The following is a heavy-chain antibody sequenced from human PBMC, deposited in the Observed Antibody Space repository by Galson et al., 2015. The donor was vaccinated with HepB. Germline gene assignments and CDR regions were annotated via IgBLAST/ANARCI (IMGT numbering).Heavy chain of an antibody. Sequence: SLRLSCAASGFTFSTYGMHWVRQAPGKGLEWVAFIWNDGSNKYYADSVKGRVTISRGNSKDTLYLQMNSLRAEDTAVYYCARTPQGGQDGPLDYWGQGTLVTVSS. V-gene: IGHV3-33*01. CDR3: ARTPQGGQDGPLDY. J-gene: IGHJ4*02. CDR2: IWNDGSNK. D-gene: IGHD2-15*01. CDR1: GFTFSTYG.